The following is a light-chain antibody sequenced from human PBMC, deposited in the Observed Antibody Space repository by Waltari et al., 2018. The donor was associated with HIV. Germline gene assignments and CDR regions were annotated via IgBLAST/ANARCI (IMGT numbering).Light chain of an antibody. J-gene: IGKJ3*01. CDR1: QSVLNTSNNKNY. V-gene: IGKV4-1*01. CDR3: QKLSTTPG. Sequence: DIVMTQSPDSLAVSLGERAPINCKSSQSVLNTSNNKNYLAWYQHKPGQPPRLLIYWASTRNSGVPDRFSGSGSGTDFTLTITSVQAEDVAVYDCQKLSTTPGFGPGTKVHI. CDR2: WAS.